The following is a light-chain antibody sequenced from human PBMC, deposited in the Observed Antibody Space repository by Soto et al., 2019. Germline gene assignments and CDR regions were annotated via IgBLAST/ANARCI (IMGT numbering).Light chain of an antibody. J-gene: IGKJ2*01. CDR2: SAS. V-gene: IGKV1-9*01. CDR3: QQLKTYPYT. CDR1: QDINKF. Sequence: IQWTQSPSSLSASVGDRITLTCRASQDINKFLACFQQTPGKAPKLLVYSASTLHSVVPSRFSGSGSGTDFDLTSSSLQPEDFATYYCQQLKTYPYTFGQGTRLDIK.